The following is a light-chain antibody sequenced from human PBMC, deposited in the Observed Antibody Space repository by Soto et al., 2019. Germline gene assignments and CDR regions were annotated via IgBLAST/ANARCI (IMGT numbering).Light chain of an antibody. Sequence: DIQMSQSPSTLTASVGDTVTITCRASQSIGTFLNWYQRKPDQAPKLLIYGASSLHSGVPSRFSGSGSGTHFSLTISGLQPEDFATYFWQQSQDTLITIGGGTKVDIK. J-gene: IGKJ4*01. CDR1: QSIGTF. CDR3: QQSQDTLIT. V-gene: IGKV1-39*01. CDR2: GAS.